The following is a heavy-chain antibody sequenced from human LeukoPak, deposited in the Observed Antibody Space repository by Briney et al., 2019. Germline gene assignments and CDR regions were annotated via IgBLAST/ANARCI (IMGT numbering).Heavy chain of an antibody. Sequence: ASVKVSCKVSGYTLTELSMHWVRQAPGKGLEWMGGFDPEDGETIYAQKFQGRVTMAEDTSTDTAYMELSSLRSEDTAVYYCATDLFQFRNSIYGMDVWGQGTTVTVSS. J-gene: IGHJ6*02. CDR3: ATDLFQFRNSIYGMDV. CDR2: FDPEDGET. V-gene: IGHV1-24*01. CDR1: GYTLTELS. D-gene: IGHD1-7*01.